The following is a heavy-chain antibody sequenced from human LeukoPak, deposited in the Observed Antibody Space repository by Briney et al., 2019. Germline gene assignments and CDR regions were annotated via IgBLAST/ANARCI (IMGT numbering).Heavy chain of an antibody. Sequence: SETLSLTCTVSGGSISSYYWSWIRQPPGKGLEWIGCIYYSGSTNYNPSLKSRVTISVDTSKNQFSLKLSSVTAADTAVYYCARIKTDSSGYYFGGSYQYYFDYWGQGTLVTVSS. CDR3: ARIKTDSSGYYFGGSYQYYFDY. CDR2: IYYSGST. V-gene: IGHV4-59*01. J-gene: IGHJ4*02. D-gene: IGHD3-22*01. CDR1: GGSISSYY.